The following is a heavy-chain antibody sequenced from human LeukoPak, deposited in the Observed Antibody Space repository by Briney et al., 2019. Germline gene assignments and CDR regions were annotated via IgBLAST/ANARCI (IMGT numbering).Heavy chain of an antibody. J-gene: IGHJ4*02. CDR3: ARCLYDFWSGNNAPLDY. CDR2: IKQDGSEK. V-gene: IGHV3-7*01. CDR1: GFTFSSYW. Sequence: PGGSLRLSCAASGFTFSSYWMSWVRQAPGKGLEWVANIKQDGSEKYYVDSVKGRFTISRDNAKNSLYLQMNSLRAEDTAVYYCARCLYDFWSGNNAPLDYWGQGTLVTVSS. D-gene: IGHD3-3*01.